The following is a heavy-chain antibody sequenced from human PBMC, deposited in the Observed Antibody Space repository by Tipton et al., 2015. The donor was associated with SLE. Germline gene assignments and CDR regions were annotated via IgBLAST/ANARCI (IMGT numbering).Heavy chain of an antibody. J-gene: IGHJ4*02. Sequence: RSLRLSCAASGFTFSSYGMHWVRQAPGKGLEWVAVIWYDGSNKYYADSVKGRFTISRDNSKNTLYLQMNSLRAEDTAVYYCARDYYGSGSYKDYWGQGTLVTVSS. D-gene: IGHD3-10*01. CDR2: IWYDGSNK. V-gene: IGHV3-33*01. CDR1: GFTFSSYG. CDR3: ARDYYGSGSYKDY.